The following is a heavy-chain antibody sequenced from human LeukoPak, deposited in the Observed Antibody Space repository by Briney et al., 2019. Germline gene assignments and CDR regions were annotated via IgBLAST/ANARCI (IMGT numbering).Heavy chain of an antibody. CDR3: ARGRYGSGIYYFDY. D-gene: IGHD3-10*01. Sequence: PGGSLRLSCAASGFTFNNFAMSWVRQAPGKGLEWVSAISGSGSSIYYADSVKGRLTISRDTSKSTLYLQMSSLSAEDTAIYYCARGRYGSGIYYFDYWGQGTLVTVSS. CDR1: GFTFNNFA. V-gene: IGHV3-23*01. CDR2: ISGSGSSI. J-gene: IGHJ4*02.